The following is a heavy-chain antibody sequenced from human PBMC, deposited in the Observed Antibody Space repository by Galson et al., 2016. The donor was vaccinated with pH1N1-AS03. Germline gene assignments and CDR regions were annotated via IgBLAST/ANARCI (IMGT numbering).Heavy chain of an antibody. D-gene: IGHD6-19*01. CDR3: GKDNVLGSGWFGVDF. V-gene: IGHV3-30*02. CDR1: GFNFNSHG. CDR2: IQSDGSNK. J-gene: IGHJ4*02. Sequence: SLRLSCAASGFNFNSHGMHWVRQTPGKGLEWVAFIQSDGSNKYYADSVKGRFTISRDKYTNTLYLQMSTLRPEDTGTYYCGKDNVLGSGWFGVDFWGQGTLVTVSS.